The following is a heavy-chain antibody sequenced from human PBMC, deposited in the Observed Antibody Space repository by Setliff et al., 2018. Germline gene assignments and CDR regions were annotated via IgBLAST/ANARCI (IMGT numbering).Heavy chain of an antibody. CDR3: ARHSGRYYVPGTFDS. D-gene: IGHD3-22*01. CDR1: GGTFSSYA. CDR2: IIPIFGTA. J-gene: IGHJ4*02. V-gene: IGHV1-69*13. Sequence: SVKVSCKASGGTFSSYAISWVRQAPGQGLEWMGGIIPIFGTANYAQKFQGRVTITADESTSTAYMELSSLRSGDTAIYFCARHSGRYYVPGTFDSWGQGTLVTVSS.